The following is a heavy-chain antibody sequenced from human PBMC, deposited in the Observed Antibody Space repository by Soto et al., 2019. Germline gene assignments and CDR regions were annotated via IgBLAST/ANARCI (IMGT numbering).Heavy chain of an antibody. J-gene: IGHJ6*02. CDR1: GDSIIGIYH. V-gene: IGHV4-34*01. D-gene: IGHD2-21*02. CDR3: ARADRTLVTSYSLDV. CDR2: INHSGTI. Sequence: PSETLSLTCAVSGDSIIGIYHWTWIRQPPGKGLEWIGEINHSGTINFNPSLKSRLTISLDTSKKHFSLKLSSVTDADTAAYYCARADRTLVTSYSLDVWGQGTTVTVSS.